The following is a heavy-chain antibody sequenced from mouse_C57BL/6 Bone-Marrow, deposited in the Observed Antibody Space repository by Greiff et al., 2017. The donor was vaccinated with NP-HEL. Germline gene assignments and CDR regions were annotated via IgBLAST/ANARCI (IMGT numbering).Heavy chain of an antibody. CDR1: GFTFSSYT. Sequence: EVKLQESGGGLVKPGGSLKLSCAASGFTFSSYTMSWVRQTPEKRLEWVATISGGGGNTYYPDSVKGRFTISRDNAKNTLYLQMSSLRSEDTALYYCARRSNRYFDVWGTGTTVTVSS. D-gene: IGHD2-5*01. CDR3: ARRSNRYFDV. CDR2: ISGGGGNT. V-gene: IGHV5-9*01. J-gene: IGHJ1*03.